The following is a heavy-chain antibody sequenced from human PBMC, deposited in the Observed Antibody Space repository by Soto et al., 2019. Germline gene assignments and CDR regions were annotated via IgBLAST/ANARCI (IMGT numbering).Heavy chain of an antibody. CDR3: AREGNQREKYDILPGYLDY. Sequence: HPGGSLRLSCAASGFTFSSDAMSWVRQAPGTGLEWVSTISYSGNSAYYADSVKGRFTTSRDNSKSMLYLQMNSLRAEDTAVYYCAREGNQREKYDILPGYLDYWGQGTLVTGSS. J-gene: IGHJ4*02. CDR2: ISYSGNSA. D-gene: IGHD3-9*01. CDR1: GFTFSSDA. V-gene: IGHV3-23*01.